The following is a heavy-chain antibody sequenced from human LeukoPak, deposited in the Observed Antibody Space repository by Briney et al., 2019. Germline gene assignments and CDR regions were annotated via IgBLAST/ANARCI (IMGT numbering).Heavy chain of an antibody. J-gene: IGHJ4*02. V-gene: IGHV5-10-1*01. CDR2: IDPSDSYT. Sequence: HGESLKISCKGSGYSFTSYWISWVRQMPGKGLEWMGRIDPSDSYTNYSPSFQGHVTISADKSISTAYLQWSSLKASDTAMYYCASDLDGYNDYWGQGTLVTVSS. CDR3: ASDLDGYNDY. CDR1: GYSFTSYW. D-gene: IGHD5-24*01.